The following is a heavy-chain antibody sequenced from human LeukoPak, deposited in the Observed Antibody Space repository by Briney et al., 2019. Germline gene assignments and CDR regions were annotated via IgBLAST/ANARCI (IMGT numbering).Heavy chain of an antibody. V-gene: IGHV3-23*01. D-gene: IGHD3-22*01. CDR2: ISGSGDST. CDR3: ARDLYRIVVVPHYFDY. CDR1: GFTFRSYG. Sequence: GGSLRLSCAASGFTFRSYGMTWVRQAPGKGLEWVSAISGSGDSTYYADSVKGRFTISRDNSRNTLYLQMNSLRAGDTAVYYCARDLYRIVVVPHYFDYWGQGTLVTVSS. J-gene: IGHJ4*02.